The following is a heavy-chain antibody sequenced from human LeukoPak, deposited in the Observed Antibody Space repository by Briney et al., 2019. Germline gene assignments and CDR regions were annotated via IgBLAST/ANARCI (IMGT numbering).Heavy chain of an antibody. Sequence: GGSLRRSCAASGFTFSSYAMSWVRQAPGKGLEWVSAISGSGGSTYYADSVKGRFTISRDNSKNTLYLQMNSLRAEDTAVYYCAKDEQHKYYYDSSGYYGYDYWGQGTLVTVSS. D-gene: IGHD3-22*01. CDR2: ISGSGGST. CDR1: GFTFSSYA. J-gene: IGHJ4*02. V-gene: IGHV3-23*01. CDR3: AKDEQHKYYYDSSGYYGYDY.